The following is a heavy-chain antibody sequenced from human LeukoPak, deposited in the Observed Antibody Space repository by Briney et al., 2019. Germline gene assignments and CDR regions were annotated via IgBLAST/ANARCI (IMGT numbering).Heavy chain of an antibody. J-gene: IGHJ4*02. D-gene: IGHD3-10*01. Sequence: SETLSLTCTVSGDSMSSYYWTWIRQPPGKELEWIGSISYSGSTNYNPSLKSRVTMSVDTSKNQFSLKLNSVTAADTAVYYCARSGLVRGVSTWGQGTLVTVSP. V-gene: IGHV4-59*01. CDR1: GDSMSSYY. CDR2: ISYSGST. CDR3: ARSGLVRGVST.